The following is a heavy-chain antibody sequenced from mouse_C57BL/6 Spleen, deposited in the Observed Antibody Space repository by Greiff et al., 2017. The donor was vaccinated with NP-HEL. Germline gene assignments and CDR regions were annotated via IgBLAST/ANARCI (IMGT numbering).Heavy chain of an antibody. J-gene: IGHJ2*01. CDR2: INPSHGGT. CDR1: GYTFTSYW. D-gene: IGHD1-1*01. CDR3: AREVNYYAFDD. Sequence: QVQLQQPGTELVKPGASVKLSCKASGYTFTSYWMHWVKQRPGHGLEWIGNINPSHGGTNYNEQFKSKATLTVDKSSSTAYMQLSSLTAEYSAVYYCAREVNYYAFDDWGQGTTLTVSS. V-gene: IGHV1-53*01.